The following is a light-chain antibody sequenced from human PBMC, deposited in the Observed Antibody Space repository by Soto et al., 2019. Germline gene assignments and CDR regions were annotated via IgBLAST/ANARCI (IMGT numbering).Light chain of an antibody. CDR1: QSFSSY. CDR2: DAS. Sequence: EIVLTQSPATLSLSPGERATLSCRASQSFSSYLAWYQQKPGQAPRLLIYDASKRATGIPARFSGRGSGTHFPLTISSLEPEDFAVYYCQQRSNWPPVITFGQGTRLEIK. V-gene: IGKV3-11*01. CDR3: QQRSNWPPVIT. J-gene: IGKJ5*01.